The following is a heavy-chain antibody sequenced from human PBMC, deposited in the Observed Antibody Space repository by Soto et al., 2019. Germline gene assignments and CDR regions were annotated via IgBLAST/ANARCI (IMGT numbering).Heavy chain of an antibody. J-gene: IGHJ4*02. D-gene: IGHD1-26*01. CDR3: TTDSGMSSYSFDY. Sequence: EVQLVESGGGFVKPGGSLRLSCATSGFTFSKAWVGWVRQAPGKGLEWVGRIMSKTDGGTTDYAAPVKGRFTISRDDSKSTLYLQMNSPKTEETAFYYCTTDSGMSSYSFDYWGQGTLVTVSS. CDR2: IMSKTDGGTT. CDR1: GFTFSKAW. V-gene: IGHV3-15*01.